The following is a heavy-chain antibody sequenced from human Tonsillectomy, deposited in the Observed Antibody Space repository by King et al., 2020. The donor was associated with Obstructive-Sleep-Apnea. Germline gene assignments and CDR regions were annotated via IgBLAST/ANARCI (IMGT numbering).Heavy chain of an antibody. Sequence: VQLVQSGGGVVQPGRSLRLSCAASGFTFSSYAMHWVRQAPGKGLEWVAVISYDGSNKYFADSVKCRFTISRDNSKNTLYLQMNSLGAEDTAVYYCARPYNWNDQAPFDYWGQGTLVTVSS. J-gene: IGHJ4*02. V-gene: IGHV3-30*04. CDR1: GFTFSSYA. CDR3: ARPYNWNDQAPFDY. D-gene: IGHD1-20*01. CDR2: ISYDGSNK.